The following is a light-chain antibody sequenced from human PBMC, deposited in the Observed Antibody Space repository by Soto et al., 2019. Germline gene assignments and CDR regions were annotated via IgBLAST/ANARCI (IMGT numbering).Light chain of an antibody. CDR2: GAS. CDR1: QSVSSSY. Sequence: EIVLTQSRGTLSLSPGERATLSCRASQSVSSSYLAWYQQKPVQATRLLISGASNRAPGIPDRFSGSGSGTDFILTINRLEPEDFAVYYYQEFAGNFGEGTKVDIK. CDR3: QEFAGN. J-gene: IGKJ1*01. V-gene: IGKV3-20*01.